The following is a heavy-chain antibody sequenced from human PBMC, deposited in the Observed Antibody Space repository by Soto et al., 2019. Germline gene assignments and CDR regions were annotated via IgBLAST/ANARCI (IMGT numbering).Heavy chain of an antibody. CDR3: SRFIMVGGWFDPNYYHGMDV. V-gene: IGHV1-18*01. D-gene: IGHD6-19*01. J-gene: IGHJ6*02. Sequence: RASVKVSCKTSGYTVSNYGINWVRQAPGQGLEWMGWISGYNGNTNYAQTVQGRVTMTTDTSTGTVYMELRSLKSDDTAIYYCSRFIMVGGWFDPNYYHGMDVWGQGTTVTVSS. CDR1: GYTVSNYG. CDR2: ISGYNGNT.